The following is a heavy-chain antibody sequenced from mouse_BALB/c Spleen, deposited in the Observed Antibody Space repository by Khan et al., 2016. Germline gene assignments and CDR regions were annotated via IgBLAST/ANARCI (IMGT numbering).Heavy chain of an antibody. CDR3: ASDPYGYDVAWLAD. CDR1: GYSITSDYA. Sequence: EVQLQESGPGLVKPSQSLSLTCTVTGYSITSDYAWNWIRQFPGNKLEWMGYISYRGSTNYNPSLKSRISITRDTSKNQFFLQLHSVTTEDTATYFCASDPYGYDVAWLADWGQGTLVSVSA. V-gene: IGHV3-2*02. J-gene: IGHJ3*01. D-gene: IGHD2-2*01. CDR2: ISYRGST.